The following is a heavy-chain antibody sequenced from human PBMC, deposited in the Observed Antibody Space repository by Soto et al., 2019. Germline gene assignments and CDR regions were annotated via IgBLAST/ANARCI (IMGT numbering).Heavy chain of an antibody. D-gene: IGHD3-9*01. CDR2: ISGSGGGT. V-gene: IGHV3-23*01. CDR1: GFTFSSYA. Sequence: EVHLLESGGDLVQPGGSLRLSCAASGFTFSSYAMSWVRQAPGKGLDWVSGISGSGGGTNYADSVKGRFTISRDNSKNTLYLQMNSLSAEDTAVYYCGKDLGALRYFPIDYWGQGTLFTVSS. J-gene: IGHJ4*02. CDR3: GKDLGALRYFPIDY.